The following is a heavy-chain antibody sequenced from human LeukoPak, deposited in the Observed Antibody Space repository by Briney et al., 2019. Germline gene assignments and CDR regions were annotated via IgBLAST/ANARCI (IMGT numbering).Heavy chain of an antibody. D-gene: IGHD4-23*01. CDR2: IIPILGIA. Sequence: ASVKVSCKASGGTFSSYAISWVRQAPGQGLEWMGRIIPILGIANYAQKFQGRVTITADKSTSTAYMELSSLRSEDTAVHYCASLPYGGKGYWGQGTLVTVSS. CDR3: ASLPYGGKGY. V-gene: IGHV1-69*04. CDR1: GGTFSSYA. J-gene: IGHJ4*02.